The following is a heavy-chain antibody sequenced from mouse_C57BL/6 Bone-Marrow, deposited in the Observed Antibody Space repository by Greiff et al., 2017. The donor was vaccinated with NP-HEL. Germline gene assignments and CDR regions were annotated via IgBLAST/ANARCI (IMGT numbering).Heavy chain of an antibody. Sequence: VQLQQSGAELVRPGTSVKVSCKASGYAFTNYLIEWVKQRPGQGLEWIGVINPGSGGTNYNEKFKGKATLTADKSSSTAYMQLSSLTSEDTAVYYCTTDSWFAYWGQGTLVTVSA. CDR1: GYAFTNYL. V-gene: IGHV1-54*01. J-gene: IGHJ3*01. D-gene: IGHD1-1*01. CDR3: TTDSWFAY. CDR2: INPGSGGT.